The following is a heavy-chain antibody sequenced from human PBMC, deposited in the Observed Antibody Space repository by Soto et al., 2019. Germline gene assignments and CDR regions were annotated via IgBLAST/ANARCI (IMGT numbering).Heavy chain of an antibody. J-gene: IGHJ6*02. CDR2: IIPIFGTA. CDR3: ARAPGGSYWGGYYYYGMDV. V-gene: IGHV1-69*06. D-gene: IGHD1-26*01. CDR1: GGTFSSYA. Sequence: QVQLVQSGAEVKKPGSSVKVSCKASGGTFSSYAISWVRQAPGQGLEWMGGIIPIFGTANYAQKFQGRVTITADKTTSKAYMELSSLKSDDKAVYYCARAPGGSYWGGYYYYGMDVWGQGTTVTVSS.